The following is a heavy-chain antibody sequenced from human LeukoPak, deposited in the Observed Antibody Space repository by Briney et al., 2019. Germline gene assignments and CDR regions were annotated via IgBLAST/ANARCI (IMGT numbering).Heavy chain of an antibody. CDR2: IWYDGSNK. D-gene: IGHD6-13*01. J-gene: IGHJ4*02. CDR1: GFTFSSYG. CDR3: AREPRLGSSWNYFDY. V-gene: IGHV3-33*01. Sequence: GRSLRLSCAASGFTFSSYGMHWVRQAPGKGLEWVAVIWYDGSNKYYADSVKGRFTISRDNSKNTLYLQMNSLRAEDTAVYYCAREPRLGSSWNYFDYWGQGTLVTVSS.